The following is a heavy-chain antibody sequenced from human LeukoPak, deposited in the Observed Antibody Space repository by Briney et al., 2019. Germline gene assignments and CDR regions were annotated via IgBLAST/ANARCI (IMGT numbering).Heavy chain of an antibody. Sequence: PSETLSLTCTVSGGSISSYYWSWIRQPPGKGLGWIGYIYYSGSTNYNPSLKSRVTISVDTSKNQFSLKLSSVTAADTAVYYCARGAYGDYLFVYWGQGTLVTVSS. D-gene: IGHD4-17*01. J-gene: IGHJ4*02. CDR2: IYYSGST. CDR3: ARGAYGDYLFVY. V-gene: IGHV4-59*01. CDR1: GGSISSYY.